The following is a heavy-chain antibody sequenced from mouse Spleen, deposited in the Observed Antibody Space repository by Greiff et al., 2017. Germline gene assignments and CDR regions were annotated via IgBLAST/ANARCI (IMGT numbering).Heavy chain of an antibody. J-gene: IGHJ3*01. D-gene: IGHD1-1*01. Sequence: EVMLVESGPSLVKPSQTLSLTCSVTGDSITSGYWNWIRKFPGNKLEYMGYISYSGSTYYNPSLKSRISITRDTSKNQYYLQLNSVTTEDTATYYCARDYGSPAWFAYWGQGTLVTVSA. CDR2: ISYSGST. CDR1: GDSITSGY. V-gene: IGHV3-8*02. CDR3: ARDYGSPAWFAY.